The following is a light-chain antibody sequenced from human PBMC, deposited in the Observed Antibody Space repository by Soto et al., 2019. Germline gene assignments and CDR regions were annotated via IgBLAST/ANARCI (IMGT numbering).Light chain of an antibody. CDR1: SSDVGGYKF. Sequence: QSALTQPASVSASPGQSITISCTGTSSDVGGYKFVSWYQHHPGKAPKLMIYEVNNRPSGVSNRFSGSKSGNTASLTISGLQAEDEAYYYCSSYTTSTSFILFGGGTKLTVL. CDR3: SSYTTSTSFIL. CDR2: EVN. J-gene: IGLJ2*01. V-gene: IGLV2-14*01.